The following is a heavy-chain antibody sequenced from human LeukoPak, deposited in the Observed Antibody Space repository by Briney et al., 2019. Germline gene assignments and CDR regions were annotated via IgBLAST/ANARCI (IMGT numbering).Heavy chain of an antibody. CDR1: GFTFSSYG. D-gene: IGHD6-19*01. CDR3: AKDAFSSGWSYFDY. Sequence: GGSLRLSCAASGFTFSSYGMHWVRQAPGKGLEWVAVISYDGSNKYYADSVKGRFTISRDNSKNTLYLQMNSLRAEDTAVYYCAKDAFSSGWSYFDYWGQGTLVTVSS. J-gene: IGHJ4*02. V-gene: IGHV3-30*18. CDR2: ISYDGSNK.